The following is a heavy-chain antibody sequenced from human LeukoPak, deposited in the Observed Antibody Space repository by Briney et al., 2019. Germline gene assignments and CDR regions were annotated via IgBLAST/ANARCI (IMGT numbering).Heavy chain of an antibody. CDR1: GGSISSGSYY. V-gene: IGHV4-61*02. CDR3: ARDRDYYDIPQGWFDP. D-gene: IGHD3-22*01. J-gene: IGHJ5*02. Sequence: SQTLSLTCTVSGGSISSGSYYWSWIRQPAGKGLEWIGRIYTSGSTNYNPSLKSRVTISVDTSKNQSSLKLSSVTAADTAVYYCARDRDYYDIPQGWFDPWGQGTLVTVSS. CDR2: IYTSGST.